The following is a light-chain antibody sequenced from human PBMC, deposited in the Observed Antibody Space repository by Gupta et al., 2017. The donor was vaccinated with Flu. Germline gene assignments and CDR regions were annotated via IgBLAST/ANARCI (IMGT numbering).Light chain of an antibody. CDR1: QSVSSN. J-gene: IGKJ1*01. CDR3: QQYNNWPPT. V-gene: IGKV3-15*01. Sequence: EIVMTQSPATLSVSPGERASLSCRASQSVSSNLAWYQQKPAQAPRLLIYGASTRATGIPARFSGSGSGTEFTLTISSLQSEDFAVYYCQQYNNWPPTFGQGTKVEFK. CDR2: GAS.